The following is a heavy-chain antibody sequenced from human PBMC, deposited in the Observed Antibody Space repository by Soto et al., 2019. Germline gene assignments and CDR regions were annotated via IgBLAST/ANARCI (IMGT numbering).Heavy chain of an antibody. CDR3: VRATHFSDSSGDTRCLDY. V-gene: IGHV1-8*02. J-gene: IGHJ4*02. D-gene: IGHD3-22*01. CDR2: MNPGSGDT. Sequence: SVKVSCNASGYTFTNNDVSWVRQATGQGLEWMGWMNPGSGDTGYAQKFQGRVTMTRDISIATAYMELNSLTSEDTAIYYCVRATHFSDSSGDTRCLDYWGQGTLVTVSS. CDR1: GYTFTNND.